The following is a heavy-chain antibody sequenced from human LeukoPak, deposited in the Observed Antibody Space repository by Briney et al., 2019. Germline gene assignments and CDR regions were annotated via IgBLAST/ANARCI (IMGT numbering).Heavy chain of an antibody. D-gene: IGHD3-9*01. Sequence: GGSLRLSCAASGFTFSTSAMNCVRQVPGKGREWVSSIDYDSSHIYYAASVRGRFTISRDNARDSVYLQMDSLRVEDTAVYYCTRDPLRYLRVGHYDYWGQGTLGAVSS. CDR1: GFTFSTSA. V-gene: IGHV3-21*01. CDR2: IDYDSSHI. CDR3: TRDPLRYLRVGHYDY. J-gene: IGHJ4*02.